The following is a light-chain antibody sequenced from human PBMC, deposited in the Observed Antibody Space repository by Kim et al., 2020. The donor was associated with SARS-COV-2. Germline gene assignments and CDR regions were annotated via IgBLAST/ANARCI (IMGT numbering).Light chain of an antibody. CDR1: SSNTGSNY. CDR3: AAWDDSLSGYVV. Sequence: ELTQPPSASGTPGQRVTISCSGSSSNTGSNYVYWYQHLPGTAPKLLIYRNNQRPSGVPDRFSGSKSGTSASLAISGLRSEDEADYYCAAWDDSLSGYVVFGGGTQLTVL. V-gene: IGLV1-47*01. CDR2: RNN. J-gene: IGLJ2*01.